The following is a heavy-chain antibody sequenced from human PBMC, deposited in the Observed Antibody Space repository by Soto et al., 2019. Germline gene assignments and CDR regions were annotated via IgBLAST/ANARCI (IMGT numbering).Heavy chain of an antibody. CDR1: GFTLSDYG. Sequence: GGSLRLSCEVSGFTLSDYGMHWVRQAPGKGLDWVGAISSDGSKQSYGDSVRGRFTFSRDNSKNMLYLQMNSLRGDDTAVYYCAKGHEPAIHSTFHIWGQGTMVTVSS. J-gene: IGHJ3*02. CDR3: AKGHEPAIHSTFHI. V-gene: IGHV3-30*18. CDR2: ISSDGSKQ. D-gene: IGHD3-3*01.